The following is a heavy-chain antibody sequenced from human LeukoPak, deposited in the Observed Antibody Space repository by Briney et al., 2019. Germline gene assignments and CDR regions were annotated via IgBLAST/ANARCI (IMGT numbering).Heavy chain of an antibody. CDR2: ISSSSSYI. V-gene: IGHV3-21*01. J-gene: IGHJ4*02. Sequence: GGSLRLSCAASGFIFSSHGMNWARQAPGKGLEWVSSISSSSSYIYYADSVKGRFTISRDNAKNSLYLQMNSLRAEDTAVYYCARDTGAYYDSGGLDYWGQGTLVTVSS. CDR1: GFIFSSHG. CDR3: ARDTGAYYDSGGLDY. D-gene: IGHD3-22*01.